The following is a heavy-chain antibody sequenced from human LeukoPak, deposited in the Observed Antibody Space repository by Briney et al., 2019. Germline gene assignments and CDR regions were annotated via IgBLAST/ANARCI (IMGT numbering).Heavy chain of an antibody. CDR1: GFSVTNNY. CDR2: FYVGGAT. D-gene: IGHD6-6*01. CDR3: AKDWGYSSSGLGDY. V-gene: IGHV3-53*01. Sequence: GGSLRLSCAVSGFSVTNNYMSWVRQAPGKGLEWVSVFYVGGATYYADSVKGRFTISRDNSKNTLYLQMNSLRVEDTAIYYCAKDWGYSSSGLGDYWGQGTLVTVSS. J-gene: IGHJ4*02.